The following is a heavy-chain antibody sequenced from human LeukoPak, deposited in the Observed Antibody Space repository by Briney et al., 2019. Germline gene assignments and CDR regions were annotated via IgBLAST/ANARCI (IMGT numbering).Heavy chain of an antibody. J-gene: IGHJ4*02. CDR2: IRYDGSHK. CDR1: GFTFSSYD. D-gene: IGHD4-17*01. CDR3: AKGTSTVLHAPFDY. V-gene: IGHV3-30*02. Sequence: GGSLRLSCAASGFTFSSYDMHWVRQAPGKGLEWVAFIRYDGSHKYYGDSVKGRFTISRDNSKNTLYLQMNGLRADDTAVYYCAKGTSTVLHAPFDYWGQGTLVTVSS.